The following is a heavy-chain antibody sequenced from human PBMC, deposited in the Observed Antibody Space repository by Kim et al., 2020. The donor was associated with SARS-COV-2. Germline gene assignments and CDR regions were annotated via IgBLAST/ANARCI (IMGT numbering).Heavy chain of an antibody. Sequence: GGSLRLSCAASGFTFSNYGMSWVRQAPGKGLQWVSPISAQTPGKGLAWVSAIRVGGFNTYYADSVKGRVTISRDNSKITLYLQMSSLRAEDTALYFCAKSAALDNNWYFDLWGRGTLVTVSS. J-gene: IGHJ2*01. V-gene: IGHV3-23*01. CDR3: AKSAALDNNWYFDL. CDR1: GFTFSNYG. D-gene: IGHD6-13*01. CDR2: IRVGGFNT.